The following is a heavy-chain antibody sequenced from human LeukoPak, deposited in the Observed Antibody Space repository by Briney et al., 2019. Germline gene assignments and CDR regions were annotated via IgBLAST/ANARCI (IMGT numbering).Heavy chain of an antibody. CDR3: ARGPPNWGYDY. V-gene: IGHV1-8*01. CDR2: MSPNSGHT. D-gene: IGHD7-27*01. CDR1: GYTFTSYD. J-gene: IGHJ4*02. Sequence: ASVKVSCKASGYTFTSYDINWVRQLTGQGLEWMGWMSPNSGHTGYAQKFQGRVTMTRSTSMSTAYMELSSLKSEDTAVYFCARGPPNWGYDYWGQGTLVTVSS.